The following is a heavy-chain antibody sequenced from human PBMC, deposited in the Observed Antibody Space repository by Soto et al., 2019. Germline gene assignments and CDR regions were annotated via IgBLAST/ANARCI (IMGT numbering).Heavy chain of an antibody. J-gene: IGHJ4*02. CDR3: ARGGQWLVQQPFDY. CDR1: GGSTSSYY. D-gene: IGHD6-19*01. CDR2: INNGGST. Sequence: SETLSLTCTVSGGSTSSYYWSWIRQPPGKGLEWIGYINNGGSTNYNPSLKSRVTISLDTSKNQFSLNLSSVTAADTAVYYCARGGQWLVQQPFDYWGQGTLVTVSS. V-gene: IGHV4-59*01.